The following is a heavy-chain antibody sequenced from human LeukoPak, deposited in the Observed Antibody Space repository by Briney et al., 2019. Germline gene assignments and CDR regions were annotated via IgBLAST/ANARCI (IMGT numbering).Heavy chain of an antibody. CDR3: ARSPGGNARTWLDY. CDR2: TNGATGNT. Sequence: ASVKVCCKASGYTFTEYALHWVRQAPGQSLEWMGWTNGATGNTRFSQDFQGRLTITIDTSASTAFLDLSSLRSDDTAVYYCARSPGGNARTWLDYWGQGTLVTVSS. J-gene: IGHJ4*02. V-gene: IGHV1-3*01. CDR1: GYTFTEYA. D-gene: IGHD4-23*01.